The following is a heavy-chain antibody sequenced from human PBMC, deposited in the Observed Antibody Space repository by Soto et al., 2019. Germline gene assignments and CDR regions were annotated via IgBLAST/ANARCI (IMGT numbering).Heavy chain of an antibody. CDR3: ALGAAAGPDYGMDV. Sequence: ASVKVSCKASGYTFTDYYMHWVRQAPGQGLEWMGWINPKSDGTNSAQKFQGWVAMTRDTSISTAYMELSRLRSEDTAVYYCALGAAAGPDYGMDVWGQGTTVTVSS. D-gene: IGHD6-13*01. V-gene: IGHV1-2*04. CDR2: INPKSDGT. CDR1: GYTFTDYY. J-gene: IGHJ6*02.